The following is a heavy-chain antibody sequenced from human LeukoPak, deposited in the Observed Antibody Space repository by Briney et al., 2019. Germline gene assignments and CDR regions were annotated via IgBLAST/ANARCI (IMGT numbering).Heavy chain of an antibody. D-gene: IGHD2-15*01. CDR1: GLTFTNAW. V-gene: IGHV3-15*01. Sequence: GESLRLSCAASGLTFTNAWMSWVRQAPGKGLEWVGHIKSKTDGGTTDYAAPVKGRFTISRDDSETTLYLQMNSLKTDDTAVYYCTTYVPDCSGGNCYYHFDYWGQGTLVTVSS. J-gene: IGHJ4*02. CDR3: TTYVPDCSGGNCYYHFDY. CDR2: IKSKTDGGTT.